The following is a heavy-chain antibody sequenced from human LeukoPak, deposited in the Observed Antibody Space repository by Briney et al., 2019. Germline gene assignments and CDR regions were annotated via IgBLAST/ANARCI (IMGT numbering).Heavy chain of an antibody. CDR1: GFTLDDYA. Sequence: GRSLRLSCAASGFTLDDYAMHWVRQAPGEGLEWVSGISWNSGSIGYADSVKGRFTISRDNAKNSLYLQMNSLRAEDTALYYCAKGYYYGSGSWGQGTLATASS. CDR3: AKGYYYGSGS. D-gene: IGHD3-10*01. V-gene: IGHV3-9*01. J-gene: IGHJ4*02. CDR2: ISWNSGSI.